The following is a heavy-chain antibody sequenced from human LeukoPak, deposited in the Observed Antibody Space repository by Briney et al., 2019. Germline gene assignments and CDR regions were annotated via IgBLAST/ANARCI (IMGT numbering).Heavy chain of an antibody. Sequence: ASVKVSCKASGYTFTSYGISRVRQAPGQGLEWMGWISAYNGNTNYAQKLQGRVTMTTDTSTSTAYMELRSLRSDDTAVYYCARGITIFGVITHPWYFDLWGRGTLVTVSS. CDR1: GYTFTSYG. J-gene: IGHJ2*01. CDR3: ARGITIFGVITHPWYFDL. V-gene: IGHV1-18*01. D-gene: IGHD3-3*01. CDR2: ISAYNGNT.